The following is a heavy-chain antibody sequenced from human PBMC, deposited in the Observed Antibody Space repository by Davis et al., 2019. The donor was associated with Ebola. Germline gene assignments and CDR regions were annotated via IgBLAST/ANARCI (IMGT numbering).Heavy chain of an antibody. J-gene: IGHJ4*02. CDR2: IWYDGSNK. CDR1: GFTFSSYG. Sequence: GESLKISCAASGFTFSSYGMHWVRQAPGKGLEWVAVIWYDGSNKYYADSVKGRFTISRDNAKNSLYLQMNSLRAEDTAVYYCAYGHGWLQLLHYWGQGTLVTVSS. D-gene: IGHD5-24*01. V-gene: IGHV3-33*03. CDR3: AYGHGWLQLLHY.